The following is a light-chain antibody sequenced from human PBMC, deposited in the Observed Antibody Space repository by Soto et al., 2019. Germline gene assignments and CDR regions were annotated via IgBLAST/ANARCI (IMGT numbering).Light chain of an antibody. CDR3: QQYDDYPLT. Sequence: DIQMTQSPSTLSASVGDRVTITCRASQSIRSWLAWYQQKPGTAPKLLIYDASTLESGVPSRFSGSGSGTEFTLTINSLQPHDFATYYCQQYDDYPLTFGGGTKVEI. CDR2: DAS. CDR1: QSIRSW. V-gene: IGKV1-5*01. J-gene: IGKJ4*01.